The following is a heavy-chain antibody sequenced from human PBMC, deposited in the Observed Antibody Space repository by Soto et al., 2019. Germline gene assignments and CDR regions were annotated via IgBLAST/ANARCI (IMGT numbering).Heavy chain of an antibody. D-gene: IGHD3-3*01. Sequence: VQLLESGGGVAQPGRSLRLSCRASGFGFSSYGMLWVRQAPGKGPEWVAFISFDGSTQYYADSVRGRFTISRDNSENTLYLQLDTLRVADTANCAREGVFGLGKIIPPDYWGQGAQVTVSA. V-gene: IGHV3-30*03. CDR2: ISFDGSTQ. CDR3: AREGVFGLGKIIPPDY. J-gene: IGHJ4*02. CDR1: GFGFSSYG.